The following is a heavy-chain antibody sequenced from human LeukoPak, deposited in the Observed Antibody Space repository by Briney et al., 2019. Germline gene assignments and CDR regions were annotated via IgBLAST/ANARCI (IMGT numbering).Heavy chain of an antibody. V-gene: IGHV1-8*01. Sequence: GASVKVSCKASRYIFTSYDINWVRQATGQGLEWMGWMNPNSGNTGYAQKFQGRVTMTRNTSISTAYMELSSLRSEDTAVYYCATFPSNHYDSGPFDYWGQGTLVTVSS. CDR1: RYIFTSYD. J-gene: IGHJ4*02. D-gene: IGHD3-22*01. CDR2: MNPNSGNT. CDR3: ATFPSNHYDSGPFDY.